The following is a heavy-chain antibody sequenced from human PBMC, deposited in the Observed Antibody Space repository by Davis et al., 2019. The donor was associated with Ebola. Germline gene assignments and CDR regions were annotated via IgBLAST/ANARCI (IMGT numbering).Heavy chain of an antibody. D-gene: IGHD2-2*02. V-gene: IGHV1-8*02. CDR2: MNPNSGNT. CDR1: GGTFSSYA. CDR3: ARGAGIVVVPAAIGAYGMDV. Sequence: ASVKVSCKASGGTFSSYAISWVRQATGQGLEWMGWMNPNSGNTGYAQKFQGRVTMTRNTSISTAYMELSSLRSEDTAVYYCARGAGIVVVPAAIGAYGMDVWGQGTTVTVSS. J-gene: IGHJ6*02.